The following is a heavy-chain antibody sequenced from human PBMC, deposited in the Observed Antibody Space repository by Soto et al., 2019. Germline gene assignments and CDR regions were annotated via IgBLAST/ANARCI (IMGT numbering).Heavy chain of an antibody. CDR2: IKSKTDGGTT. V-gene: IGHV3-15*01. D-gene: IGHD6-13*01. J-gene: IGHJ4*02. CDR3: TTDRDIAAAGHY. Sequence: GGSLRLACAASGVTFSNALMSWVRQSPGKGLEWVGRIKSKTDGGTTDYAAPVKGRFTISRDDSKNTLYLQMNSLKTEDTAVYYCTTDRDIAAAGHYWGQGTLVTVSS. CDR1: GVTFSNAL.